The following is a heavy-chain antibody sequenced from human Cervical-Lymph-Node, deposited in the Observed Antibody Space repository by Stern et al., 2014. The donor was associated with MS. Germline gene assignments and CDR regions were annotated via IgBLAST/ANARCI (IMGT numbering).Heavy chain of an antibody. CDR3: ALRQPAVLTFAY. CDR2: ISWNDEK. CDR1: GFSFGTSGVA. J-gene: IGHJ4*02. Sequence: QITLKESGPTLVKPTQTLTLTCTFSGFSFGTSGVAVARIRQPPRKALEWLALISWNDEKRYSPSLKSRLTITKDTSKNQVVLTMTNMDPVDTATYYCALRQPAVLTFAYWGQGSLVTVSS. D-gene: IGHD6-13*01. V-gene: IGHV2-5*01.